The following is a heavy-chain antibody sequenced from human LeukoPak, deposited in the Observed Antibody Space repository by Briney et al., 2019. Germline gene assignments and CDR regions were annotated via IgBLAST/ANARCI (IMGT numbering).Heavy chain of an antibody. J-gene: IGHJ5*02. D-gene: IGHD2-2*02. CDR1: GGSFSGYY. CDR3: ARGRRRIVVVPAAISTGWFDP. CDR2: INHSGST. V-gene: IGHV4-34*01. Sequence: SETLSLTCAVYGGSFSGYYWSWIRQPPGKGLEWIGEINHSGSTNYNPSLKSRVTISVDTSKNQFSLKLSSVTAADTAVYYCARGRRRIVVVPAAISTGWFDPWGQGTLVTVSS.